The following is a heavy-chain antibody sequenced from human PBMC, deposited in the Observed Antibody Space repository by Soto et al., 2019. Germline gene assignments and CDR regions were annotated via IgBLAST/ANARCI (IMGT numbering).Heavy chain of an antibody. CDR1: GGSFSGYY. J-gene: IGHJ5*02. Sequence: PSETLSLTCAVYGGSFSGYYWSWIRQPPGKGLEWIGEINHSGSTNYNPSLKSRVTISVDTSKNQFSLKLSSVTAADTAVYYCASTPHPWGQGTLVTVSS. CDR3: ASTPHP. CDR2: INHSGST. V-gene: IGHV4-34*01.